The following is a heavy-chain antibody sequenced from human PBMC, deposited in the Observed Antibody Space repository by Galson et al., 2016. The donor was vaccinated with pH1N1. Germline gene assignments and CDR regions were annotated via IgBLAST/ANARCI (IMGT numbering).Heavy chain of an antibody. CDR3: ARDWQQLVPSYFYIDV. CDR2: IWYDGSNK. Sequence: SLRLSCAASGFHFRNYGMHWVRQAPGKGLEWVAVIWYDGSNKYYVDSVEGRFTISRDNSKNTLFLEMNSLRAEDTAVYYCARDWQQLVPSYFYIDVWGTGTTVTVSS. J-gene: IGHJ6*03. CDR1: GFHFRNYG. V-gene: IGHV3-33*01. D-gene: IGHD6-13*01.